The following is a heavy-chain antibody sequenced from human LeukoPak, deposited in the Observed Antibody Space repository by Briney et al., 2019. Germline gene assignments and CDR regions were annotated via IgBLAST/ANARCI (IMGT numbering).Heavy chain of an antibody. CDR1: GFSLSSHA. J-gene: IGHJ4*02. CDR2: IDISGGST. V-gene: IGHV3-23*01. Sequence: GGSLRLSCAASGFSLSSHAMCWVRQAPGKGLEWVSSIDISGGSTYYADSVQGRFTISRDNSKNTLYLQMNSLRAEDTALYYCANEVRPNDYWGQGTLVTVSS. CDR3: ANEVRPNDY. D-gene: IGHD1-1*01.